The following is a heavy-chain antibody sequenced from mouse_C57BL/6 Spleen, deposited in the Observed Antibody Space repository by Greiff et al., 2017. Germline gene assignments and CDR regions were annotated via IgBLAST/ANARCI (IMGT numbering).Heavy chain of an antibody. V-gene: IGHV1-78*01. J-gene: IGHJ4*01. Sequence: VQGVESDAELVKPGASVKISCKVSGYTFTDHTIHWMKQRPEQGLEWIGYIYPRDGSTKYNEKFKGKATLTADKSSSTAYMQLNSLTSEDSAVYFCARGYYDPYYAMDYWGQGTSVTVSS. CDR3: ARGYYDPYYAMDY. D-gene: IGHD2-4*01. CDR1: GYTFTDHT. CDR2: IYPRDGST.